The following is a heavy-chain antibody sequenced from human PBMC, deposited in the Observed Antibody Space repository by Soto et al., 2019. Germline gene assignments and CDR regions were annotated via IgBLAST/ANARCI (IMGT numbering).Heavy chain of an antibody. CDR2: IYWDDDK. Sequence: QITLNESGPTLVKPTQTLTLTCTFSGFSLTTSGVGVGWIRQSPGKAPEWLALIYWDDDKRYSPSLKGRLTITKDTSKNQVVLTMANLDPADTATYYCAHRVLRTVFGLVTTTAIYFDFWGQGTPVAVSS. J-gene: IGHJ4*02. V-gene: IGHV2-5*02. CDR1: GFSLTTSGVG. D-gene: IGHD3-3*01. CDR3: AHRVLRTVFGLVTTTAIYFDF.